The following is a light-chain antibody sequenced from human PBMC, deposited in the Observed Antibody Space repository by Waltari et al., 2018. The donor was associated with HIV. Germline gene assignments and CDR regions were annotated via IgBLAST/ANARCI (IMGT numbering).Light chain of an antibody. Sequence: IRMIQSTTPSPAQTGDRCTHTCRASQGISSYLAWYQQKPGKAPKLLIYAASILQSGVPSRFSGSGSGTDFTLTISCLQSEDFATYYCQQYYSYPITFGQGTRLEIK. V-gene: IGKV1-8*01. CDR3: QQYYSYPIT. CDR1: QGISSY. CDR2: AAS. J-gene: IGKJ5*01.